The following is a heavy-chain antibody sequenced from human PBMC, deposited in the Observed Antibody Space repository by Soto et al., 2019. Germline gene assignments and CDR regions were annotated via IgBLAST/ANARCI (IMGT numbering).Heavy chain of an antibody. Sequence: QVQLVQSGAEVKNPGSSVKVSCKAYGGTFSTYGISWVRQAPGQGLEWMGGFIPIFGTSNYAQKFQGRLTISPDEPTSTAYMELSSLRSDDTAVYYCARGELKTGSVPYSMDVWGQGTTVAVSS. D-gene: IGHD1-1*01. V-gene: IGHV1-69*01. CDR1: GGTFSTYG. J-gene: IGHJ6*02. CDR2: FIPIFGTS. CDR3: ARGELKTGSVPYSMDV.